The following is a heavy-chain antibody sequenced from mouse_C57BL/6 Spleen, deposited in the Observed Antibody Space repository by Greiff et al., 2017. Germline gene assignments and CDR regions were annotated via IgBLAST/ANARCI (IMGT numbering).Heavy chain of an antibody. D-gene: IGHD2-4*01. Sequence: EVKVVESGGGLVKPGGSLKLSCAASGFTFSDYGMHWVRQAPEKGLEWVAYISSGSSTIYYADTVKGRFTISRDNAKNTLFLQMTSLRSEDTTMYYCARDYGLRWYFDVWGTGTTVTVSS. J-gene: IGHJ1*03. V-gene: IGHV5-17*01. CDR2: ISSGSSTI. CDR1: GFTFSDYG. CDR3: ARDYGLRWYFDV.